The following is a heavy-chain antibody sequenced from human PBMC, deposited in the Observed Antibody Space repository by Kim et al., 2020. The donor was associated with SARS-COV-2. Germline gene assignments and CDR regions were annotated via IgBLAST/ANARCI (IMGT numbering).Heavy chain of an antibody. CDR2: INPNSGGT. D-gene: IGHD3-10*01. CDR3: ARDRRRFGELLSPWFDP. CDR1: GYTFTGYY. V-gene: IGHV1-2*04. J-gene: IGHJ5*02. Sequence: ASVKVSCKASGYTFTGYYMHWVRQAPGQGLEWMGWINPNSGGTNYAQKFQGWVTMTRDTSISTAYMELSRLRSDDTAVYYCARDRRRFGELLSPWFDPWGQGTLVTVSS.